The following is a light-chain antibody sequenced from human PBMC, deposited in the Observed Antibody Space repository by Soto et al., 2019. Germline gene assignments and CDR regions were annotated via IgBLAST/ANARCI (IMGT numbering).Light chain of an antibody. Sequence: DIQMTQSPSILSASVGDTVTITCRASQSISSWLAWYQHKPGKAPKLLIYTASSLESGVPSRFSGSGSGTEFTLTSSSLQPEDFATYYCQPYYHYGTCGNGTQVDIK. CDR2: TAS. CDR1: QSISSW. V-gene: IGKV1-5*03. CDR3: QPYYHYGT. J-gene: IGKJ1*01.